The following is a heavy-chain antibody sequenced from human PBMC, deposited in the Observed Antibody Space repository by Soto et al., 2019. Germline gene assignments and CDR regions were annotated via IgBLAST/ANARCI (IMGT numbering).Heavy chain of an antibody. V-gene: IGHV3-23*01. D-gene: IGHD2-2*01. J-gene: IGHJ3*02. CDR2: ISGSGGST. CDR1: GFTFSSYA. Sequence: GGSLRLSCAASGFTFSSYAMSWVRQAPGKGLEWVSAISGSGGSTYYADSVKGRFTISRDNSKNTLYLQMNSLRAEDTAVYYWAKVSIVVVPAATRPHDAFDIWGQGTMVTVSS. CDR3: AKVSIVVVPAATRPHDAFDI.